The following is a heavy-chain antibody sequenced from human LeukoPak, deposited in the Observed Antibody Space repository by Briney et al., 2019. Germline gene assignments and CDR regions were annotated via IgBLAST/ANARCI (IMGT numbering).Heavy chain of an antibody. J-gene: IGHJ6*03. CDR3: ARSEDLFNYMDV. CDR1: GYTFTSYD. CDR2: MNPNSGNT. V-gene: IGHV1-8*01. D-gene: IGHD2-15*01. Sequence: GASVKVSCKASGYTFTSYDINWVRQATGQGLEWMGWMNPNSGNTGYAQKFQGRVTMTRDMSTSTVYMELSSLRSEDTAVYYCARSEDLFNYMDVWGKGTTVTVSS.